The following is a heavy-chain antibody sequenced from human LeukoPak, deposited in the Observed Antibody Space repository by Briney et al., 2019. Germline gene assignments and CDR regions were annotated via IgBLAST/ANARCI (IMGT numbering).Heavy chain of an antibody. CDR2: IYHSGST. D-gene: IGHD3-10*01. V-gene: IGHV4-39*07. CDR3: ARGSALLWFGEGNYYFDY. CDR1: GGSISSSSYY. Sequence: SETLSLTCTVSGGSISSSSYYWGWIRQPPGKGLEWIGSIYHSGSTYYNPSLKSRVTISVDKSKNQFSLKLSSVTAADTAVYYCARGSALLWFGEGNYYFDYWGQGTLVTDSS. J-gene: IGHJ4*02.